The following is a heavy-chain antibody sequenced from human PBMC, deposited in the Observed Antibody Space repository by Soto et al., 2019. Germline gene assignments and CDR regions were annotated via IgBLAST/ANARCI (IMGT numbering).Heavy chain of an antibody. D-gene: IGHD3-22*01. CDR3: ARVQDSSGYYYGMNFDY. CDR2: ISAYNGNT. J-gene: IGHJ4*02. V-gene: IGHV1-18*01. CDR1: GYTFTSYG. Sequence: ASVKVSCKASGYTFTSYGISWVRQAPGQGLEWMGWISAYNGNTNYAQKLQGRVTMTTDTSTSTAYMELRSLRSDDTAVYYCARVQDSSGYYYGMNFDYWGQGTLVTVS.